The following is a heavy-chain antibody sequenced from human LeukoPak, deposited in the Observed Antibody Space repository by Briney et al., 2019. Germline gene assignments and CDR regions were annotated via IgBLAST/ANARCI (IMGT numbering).Heavy chain of an antibody. Sequence: ASVKVSCKASGYTFTSYYMHWVRQAPGQGLEWMGIINPSGGSTSYAQKFQGRVAITADESTSTAYMELSSLRSEDTAVYYCASCLWFGELSSYFDYWGQGTLVTVSS. CDR3: ASCLWFGELSSYFDY. J-gene: IGHJ4*02. V-gene: IGHV1-46*01. CDR2: INPSGGST. D-gene: IGHD3-10*01. CDR1: GYTFTSYY.